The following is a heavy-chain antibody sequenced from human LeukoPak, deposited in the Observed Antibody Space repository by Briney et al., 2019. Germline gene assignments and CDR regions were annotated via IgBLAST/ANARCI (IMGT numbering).Heavy chain of an antibody. J-gene: IGHJ4*02. CDR2: ISSSSSYI. D-gene: IGHD1-26*01. CDR3: ARDARTPNVGATTFPDY. Sequence: GGSLRLSWAAAGFTFSSYSMNWVSQAPGKGLEWVSSISSSSSYIYYADSVKGRFTISRDNAKNSLYLQMNSLRAEDTAVYYCARDARTPNVGATTFPDYWGQGTLVTVSS. V-gene: IGHV3-21*01. CDR1: GFTFSSYS.